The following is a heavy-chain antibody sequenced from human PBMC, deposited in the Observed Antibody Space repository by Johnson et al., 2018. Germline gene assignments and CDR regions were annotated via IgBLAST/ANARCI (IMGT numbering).Heavy chain of an antibody. D-gene: IGHD3-22*01. V-gene: IGHV3-30*18. J-gene: IGHJ4*02. Sequence: QVQLVESGGGVVQPGRSLRLSCAASGFTFSSYGMHWVRQAPGKGLEWVAVISYDGSNKYYADSVKGRFTISRENSRNTLYLQMNSLRAEDTAVYYCAKADSSGYSQPFDYWGQGTLVTVSS. CDR3: AKADSSGYSQPFDY. CDR1: GFTFSSYG. CDR2: ISYDGSNK.